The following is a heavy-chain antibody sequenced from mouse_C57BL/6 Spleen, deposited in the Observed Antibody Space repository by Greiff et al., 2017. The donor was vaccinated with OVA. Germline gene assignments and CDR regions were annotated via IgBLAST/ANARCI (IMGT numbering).Heavy chain of an antibody. V-gene: IGHV1-69*01. Sequence: QVQLQQPGAELVMPGASVKLSCKASGYTFTSYWMHWVKQRPGQGLEWIGEIDPSDSYTNYNQKFKGKSTLTVDKSSSTAYMQLSSLTSEDSAVYYCARGKALLYRWYFDVWGTGTTVTVSS. CDR3: ARGKALLYRWYFDV. CDR1: GYTFTSYW. J-gene: IGHJ1*03. D-gene: IGHD1-1*01. CDR2: IDPSDSYT.